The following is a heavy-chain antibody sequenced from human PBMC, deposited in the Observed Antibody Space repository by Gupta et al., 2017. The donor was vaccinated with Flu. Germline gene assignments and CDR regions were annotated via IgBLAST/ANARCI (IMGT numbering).Heavy chain of an antibody. CDR3: AVGGGFLPVN. V-gene: IGHV3-7*01. Sequence: EVDLVESGGGFVRPGGSLRLSCEASGSIFSAFWMNWVRQVPGKGLEWLAVIKKDGTETYYQDSVRGRFTISRDNVKNLLYLQMSRLNAEDTGLYYCAVGGGFLPVNWGQGTLVTVSS. J-gene: IGHJ4*02. CDR2: IKKDGTET. D-gene: IGHD2-15*01. CDR1: GSIFSAFW.